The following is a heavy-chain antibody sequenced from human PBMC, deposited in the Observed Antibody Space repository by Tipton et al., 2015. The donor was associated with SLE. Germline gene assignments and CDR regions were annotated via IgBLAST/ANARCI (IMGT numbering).Heavy chain of an antibody. V-gene: IGHV4-4*07. CDR2: IYTSGST. CDR1: GGSVSGYY. Sequence: TLSLTCTVSGGSVSGYYWSWIRQPPGRGLEWVGHIYTSGSTNYNPSLKSRVTMSLDSSKNQLSLRLSSVTAADTAVYYCARDGGSEKKRLAAPQAFDIWGQGTTVTVSS. D-gene: IGHD6-13*01. J-gene: IGHJ3*02. CDR3: ARDGGSEKKRLAAPQAFDI.